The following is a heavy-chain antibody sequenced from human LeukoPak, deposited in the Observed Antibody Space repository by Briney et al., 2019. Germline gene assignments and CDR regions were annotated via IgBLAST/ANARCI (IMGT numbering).Heavy chain of an antibody. CDR2: IIPILGIA. J-gene: IGHJ5*02. CDR1: GGTFSSYA. D-gene: IGHD5-12*01. CDR3: ARGRGYSGYDSVWFDP. V-gene: IGHV1-69*04. Sequence: GASVKVSCKASGGTFSSYAISWVRQAPGQGLEWMGRIIPILGIANYAQEFQGRVTITADKSTSTAYMELSSLRSEDTAVYYCARGRGYSGYDSVWFDPWGQGTLVTVSS.